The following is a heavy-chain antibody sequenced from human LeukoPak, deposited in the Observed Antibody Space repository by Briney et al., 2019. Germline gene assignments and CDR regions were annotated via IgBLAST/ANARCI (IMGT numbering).Heavy chain of an antibody. CDR1: GYTFTTFG. V-gene: IGHV1-18*01. Sequence: ASVKVSCKASGYTFTTFGITWVRQAPGQGLEWMGWISTYNGNTNYAQNLQGRVTMTTDTSTSTAYMELRSLRSDDTALYYCARYPVDYWGQGTLVTVSS. CDR3: ARYPVDY. J-gene: IGHJ4*02. CDR2: ISTYNGNT.